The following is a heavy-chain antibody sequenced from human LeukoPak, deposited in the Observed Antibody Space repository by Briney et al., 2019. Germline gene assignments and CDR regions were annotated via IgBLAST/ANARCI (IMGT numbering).Heavy chain of an antibody. J-gene: IGHJ5*02. CDR1: GVSISSSSYY. V-gene: IGHV4-39*07. CDR3: ARAWGYGSGSRNIESPYNWFDP. Sequence: PSGTLSLTCTVSGVSISSSSYYWGWIRQPPGKGLEWIGSIFYSGSTYYNPSLKSRLTISVDTSKKQFSLKLSSVTAADTAVYYCARAWGYGSGSRNIESPYNWFDPWGQGTLVTVSS. CDR2: IFYSGST. D-gene: IGHD3-10*01.